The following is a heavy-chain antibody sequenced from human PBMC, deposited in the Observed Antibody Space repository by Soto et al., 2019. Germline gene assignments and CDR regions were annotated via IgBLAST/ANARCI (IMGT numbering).Heavy chain of an antibody. J-gene: IGHJ6*02. CDR3: ARVLMTTVTTSYYYYGMDV. Sequence: ASVKVSCKASGYTFTSYGISWVRQAPGQGLEWMGWISAYNGNTNYAQKLQGRVTMTTDTSTSTAYMELRSLRSDDTAVYYCARVLMTTVTTSYYYYGMDVWGQGTTVTVSS. CDR1: GYTFTSYG. D-gene: IGHD4-17*01. V-gene: IGHV1-18*01. CDR2: ISAYNGNT.